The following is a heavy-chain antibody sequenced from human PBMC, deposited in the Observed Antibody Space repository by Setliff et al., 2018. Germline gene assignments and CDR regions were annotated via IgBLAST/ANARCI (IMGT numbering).Heavy chain of an antibody. J-gene: IGHJ4*02. CDR2: IQSTGST. Sequence: SETLSLTCTVSGVSFGSGTYYWSWIRQPAGKGLEWIGLIQSTGSTNYNPSLQSRVTISIDTSKNQFSLKMSSVTAADTAMYYCAGTPALGTSWLSPFDYWGQGTLVTVSS. CDR1: GVSFGSGTYY. CDR3: AGTPALGTSWLSPFDY. D-gene: IGHD5-12*01. V-gene: IGHV4-61*02.